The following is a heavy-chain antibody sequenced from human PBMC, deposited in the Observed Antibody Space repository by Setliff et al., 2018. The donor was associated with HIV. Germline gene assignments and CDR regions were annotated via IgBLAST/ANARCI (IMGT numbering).Heavy chain of an antibody. CDR3: ARAKVAGGDAFDI. Sequence: GGSLTLSCAASGFTFSSYAMHWVRQAPGKGLEYVSAISGNGGSTYYADSVKGRFTISRDNSKNTLYLQMGSLRAEDMAVYYCARAKVAGGDAFDIWGQGTMVTVSS. CDR2: ISGNGGST. CDR1: GFTFSSYA. J-gene: IGHJ3*02. V-gene: IGHV3-64*02. D-gene: IGHD2-15*01.